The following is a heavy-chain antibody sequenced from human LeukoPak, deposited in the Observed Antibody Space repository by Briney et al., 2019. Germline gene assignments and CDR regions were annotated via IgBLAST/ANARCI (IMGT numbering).Heavy chain of an antibody. J-gene: IGHJ4*02. CDR1: GYTFTGYD. V-gene: IGHV1-2*02. Sequence: ASVKVSCKASGYTFTGYDMYWVRQAPGQGHEWIRWINPNSGGTNYAQKFQGRVTMTRDTSVSTAYMELSRLRSDDTAVYYCATFEYTSSSLNYWGQGTLVTVSS. CDR3: ATFEYTSSSLNY. D-gene: IGHD6-6*01. CDR2: INPNSGGT.